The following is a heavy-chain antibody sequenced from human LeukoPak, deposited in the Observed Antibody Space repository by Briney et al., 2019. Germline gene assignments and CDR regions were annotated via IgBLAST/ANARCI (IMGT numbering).Heavy chain of an antibody. D-gene: IGHD2-15*01. J-gene: IGHJ4*02. V-gene: IGHV3-21*01. CDR1: GFTFSSYS. CDR3: ARDFLRGRVDY. Sequence: GGSLRLSCAASGFTFSSYSMNWVRQAPGKGLEWVSSISSSSSYIYYADSVKGRFTISRDNAKNSLYLQMNSLRAEDTAVCYCARDFLRGRVDYWGQGTLVTVSS. CDR2: ISSSSSYI.